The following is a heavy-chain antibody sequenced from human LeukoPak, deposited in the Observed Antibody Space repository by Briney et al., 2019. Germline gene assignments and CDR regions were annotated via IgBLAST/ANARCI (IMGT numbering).Heavy chain of an antibody. CDR3: VLRFDY. V-gene: IGHV3-72*01. J-gene: IGHJ4*02. Sequence: GGSQRLSCAASGFKFSDHYIDWVRQAPGKGLEWVGRSRNKASSYTTEYAASVEGRFTISRDVSESSLYLQMNSLRTEDTAVYYCVLRFDYWGQGTLVTVSS. CDR2: SRNKASSYTT. CDR1: GFKFSDHY.